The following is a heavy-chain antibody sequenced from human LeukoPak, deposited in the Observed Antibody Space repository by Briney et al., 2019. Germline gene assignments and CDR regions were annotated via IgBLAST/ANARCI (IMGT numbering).Heavy chain of an antibody. CDR1: GYTFTSYG. Sequence: ASVKVSCKASGYTFTSYGISWVRQAPGQGLEWMGWISAYNGNTNYAQKLQGRVTMTTDTSTSTAYMELRSLRSEDTAVYYCAADHDFSLSYDSYGPLDAWGQGTRVTVSP. CDR2: ISAYNGNT. D-gene: IGHD4-11*01. CDR3: AADHDFSLSYDSYGPLDA. J-gene: IGHJ5*02. V-gene: IGHV1-18*01.